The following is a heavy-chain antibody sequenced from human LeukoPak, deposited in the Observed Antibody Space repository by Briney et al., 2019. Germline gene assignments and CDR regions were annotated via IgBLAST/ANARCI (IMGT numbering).Heavy chain of an antibody. J-gene: IGHJ4*02. CDR1: GYTFTSYY. CDR3: ARVKTGYGSGSESFPFDY. Sequence: ASVKVSCKASGYTFTSYYMHWVRQAPGQGLEWMGWISAYNGNTNYAQKLQGRVTMTTDTSTSTAYMELRSLRSDDTAVYYCARVKTGYGSGSESFPFDYWGQGTLVTVSS. V-gene: IGHV1-18*04. CDR2: ISAYNGNT. D-gene: IGHD3-10*01.